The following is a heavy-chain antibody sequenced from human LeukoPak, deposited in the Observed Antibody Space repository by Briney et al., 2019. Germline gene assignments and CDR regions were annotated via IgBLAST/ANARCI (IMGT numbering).Heavy chain of an antibody. V-gene: IGHV3-23*01. J-gene: IGHJ4*02. CDR1: GFTFSSYA. CDR2: ISGSGGST. Sequence: GGSLTLSCAASGFTFSSYAMSWVRQATGKGLEWVSAISGSGGSTYYADSVKGRFTISRDNAKNSLYLQMNSLRAEDTALYYCAKDRYLSESQPFFDYWGQGTLVTVSS. D-gene: IGHD3-9*01. CDR3: AKDRYLSESQPFFDY.